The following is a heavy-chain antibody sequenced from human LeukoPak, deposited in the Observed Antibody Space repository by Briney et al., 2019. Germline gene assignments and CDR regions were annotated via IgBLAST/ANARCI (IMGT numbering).Heavy chain of an antibody. CDR3: AGRASLEI. J-gene: IGHJ3*02. D-gene: IGHD3-16*02. V-gene: IGHV1-18*01. Sequence: ASVKVSCKASGYTFSSYVISWVRQAPGQGLEWMGWINAYNGNTKYVQRVQGRVTMTTDTSTSTAYVEVRSLRSDDTAVYYGAGRASLEIWGQGTMVTVSS. CDR2: INAYNGNT. CDR1: GYTFSSYV.